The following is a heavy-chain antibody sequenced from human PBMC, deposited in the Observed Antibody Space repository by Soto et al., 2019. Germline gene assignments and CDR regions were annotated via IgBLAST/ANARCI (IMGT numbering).Heavy chain of an antibody. Sequence: GGSLRLSCASSEFTFSTYTMNWVRQSPGKGLEWVSSINGRGNYIYYAESVKGRFTISRDNAKNSLHMQMDRLRAEDTALYYCVREDGKVGTNSAFDYWGLGAMVTVSS. CDR1: EFTFSTYT. J-gene: IGHJ4*02. V-gene: IGHV3-21*01. CDR3: VREDGKVGTNSAFDY. CDR2: INGRGNYI. D-gene: IGHD1-26*01.